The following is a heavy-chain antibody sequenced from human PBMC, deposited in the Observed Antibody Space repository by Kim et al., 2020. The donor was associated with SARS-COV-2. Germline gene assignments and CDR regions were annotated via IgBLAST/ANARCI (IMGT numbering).Heavy chain of an antibody. CDR3: ARDTSSSWYGGSGYYGMDV. D-gene: IGHD6-13*01. CDR2: IYSGGST. Sequence: GGSLRLSCAASGFTVSSNYMSWVRQAPGKGLEWVSVIYSGGSTYYADSVKGRFTISRDNSKNTLYLQMNSLRAEDTAVYYCARDTSSSWYGGSGYYGMDVWGQGTTVTVSS. CDR1: GFTVSSNY. V-gene: IGHV3-53*01. J-gene: IGHJ6*02.